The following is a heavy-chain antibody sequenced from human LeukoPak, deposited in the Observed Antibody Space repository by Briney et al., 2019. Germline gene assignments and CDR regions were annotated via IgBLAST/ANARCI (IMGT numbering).Heavy chain of an antibody. CDR1: GGSISSYY. J-gene: IGHJ3*02. CDR2: TYYSGST. CDR3: ARGHWNDGAFDI. D-gene: IGHD1-1*01. V-gene: IGHV4-59*01. Sequence: SETLSLTCTVSGGSISSYYWSWIRQPPGKGLEWIGYTYYSGSTNYNPSLKSRVTISVDTSKNQFSLKLSSVTAADTAVYYCARGHWNDGAFDIWGQGTMVTVSS.